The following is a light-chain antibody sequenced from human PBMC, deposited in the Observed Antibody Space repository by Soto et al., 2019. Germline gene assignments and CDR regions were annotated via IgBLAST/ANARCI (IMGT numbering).Light chain of an antibody. CDR3: SSYAGSNNVI. CDR1: DSDIGGYNY. Sequence: QSALTQTASVSGSPGQSITISCTGTDSDIGGYNYVSWYQQHPGKAPKLMIYGVSNRPSGVPDRFSGSKSGNTASLTVSGLQAEDEADYYCSSYAGSNNVIFGGGTKLTVL. V-gene: IGLV2-8*01. J-gene: IGLJ2*01. CDR2: GVS.